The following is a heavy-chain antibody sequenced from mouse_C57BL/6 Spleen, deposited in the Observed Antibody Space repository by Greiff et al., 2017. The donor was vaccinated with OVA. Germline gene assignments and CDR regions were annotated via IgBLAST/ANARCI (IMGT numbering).Heavy chain of an antibody. D-gene: IGHD2-5*01. V-gene: IGHV7-3*03. CDR3: AKGDSNPYFFDY. J-gene: IGHJ2*01. CDR1: GFTFTDYY. Sequence: EVQRVESGGGLVQPGGSLSLSCAASGFTFTDYYMSWVRQPPGKALEWLGFIRNKANGYTTEYSASVKGRFTISRDNSQSILYLQMNALRAEDSATYYCAKGDSNPYFFDYWGQGTTLTVSS. CDR2: IRNKANGYTT.